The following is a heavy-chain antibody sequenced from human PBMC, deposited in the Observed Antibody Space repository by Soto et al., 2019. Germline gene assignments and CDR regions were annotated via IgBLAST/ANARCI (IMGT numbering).Heavy chain of an antibody. CDR1: GGTFSSDA. D-gene: IGHD6-13*01. Sequence: SVKVSCKASGGTFSSDAINWVLEAPGQVLEWMGGIIPIFGTANYAQKFQGRVTITADESTSTAYMELSSLRSEDTAVYYCARGREVGYSSSWPLDYWGQGTLVTVSS. J-gene: IGHJ4*02. CDR3: ARGREVGYSSSWPLDY. CDR2: IIPIFGTA. V-gene: IGHV1-69*13.